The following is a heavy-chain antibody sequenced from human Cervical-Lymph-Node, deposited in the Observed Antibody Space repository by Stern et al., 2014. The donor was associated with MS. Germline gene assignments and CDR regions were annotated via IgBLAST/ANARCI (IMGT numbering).Heavy chain of an antibody. J-gene: IGHJ6*02. CDR1: GYTFTNYY. CDR3: AREVAGHRLGMMDV. V-gene: IGHV1-46*01. D-gene: IGHD6-19*01. CDR2: INPSGSST. Sequence: QVQLVQSGAEVKKPGASVKVSCKASGYTFTNYYIHWVRQAPGQGLEWLEIINPSGSSTSYAQKFQGRVTMTRDTSTSTVYMELSSLRSEDTAVYYCAREVAGHRLGMMDVWGQGTTVTVSS.